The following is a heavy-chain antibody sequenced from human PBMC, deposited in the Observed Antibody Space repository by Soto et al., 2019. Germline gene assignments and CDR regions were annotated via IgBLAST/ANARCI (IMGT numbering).Heavy chain of an antibody. CDR2: ISGSGGTT. J-gene: IGHJ4*02. D-gene: IGHD1-26*01. V-gene: IGHV3-23*01. CDR3: PKRTTYSNGCQSFDY. Sequence: GGSLRLSCAGSGFTFSSYAMSWVRQAPGKGLEWVSVISGSGGTTYYADSVKGRFTISRDNSKNTLYLQMNSLRAEDTAVYYFPKRTTYSNGCQSFDYWGQGTLVTVSS. CDR1: GFTFSSYA.